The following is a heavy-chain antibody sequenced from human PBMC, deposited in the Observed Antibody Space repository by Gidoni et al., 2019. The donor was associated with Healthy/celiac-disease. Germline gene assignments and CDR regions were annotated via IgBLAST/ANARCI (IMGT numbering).Heavy chain of an antibody. D-gene: IGHD3-10*01. J-gene: IGHJ4*02. CDR2: IYYSGST. V-gene: IGHV4-59*01. CDR1: GGSISSYY. Sequence: QVQLQESGPGLVKPSETLSLTCTVSGGSISSYYWSWIRQPPGKGLEWIGYIYYSGSTNYNPSLKSRVTISVDTSKNQFSLKLSSVTAADTAVYYCARGVIAEDYWGQGTLVTVSS. CDR3: ARGVIAEDY.